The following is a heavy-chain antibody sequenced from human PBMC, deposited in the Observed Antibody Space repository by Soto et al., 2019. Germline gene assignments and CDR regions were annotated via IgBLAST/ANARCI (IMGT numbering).Heavy chain of an antibody. Sequence: QVQLQESGPGLVKPSETLSLTCAVSGDSINTNNWWSWVRQPPGRGLEWIGEIYHTGSTNYNPSLKSRVTISADRSKNQLSLWLNSVTAADTAVYFCATDTHWGLGDWGQGTLVIVSS. CDR1: GDSINTNNW. J-gene: IGHJ1*01. D-gene: IGHD7-27*01. V-gene: IGHV4-4*02. CDR2: IYHTGST. CDR3: ATDTHWGLGD.